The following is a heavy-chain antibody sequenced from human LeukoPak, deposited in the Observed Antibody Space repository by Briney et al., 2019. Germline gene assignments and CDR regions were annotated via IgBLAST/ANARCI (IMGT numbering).Heavy chain of an antibody. J-gene: IGHJ4*02. CDR1: GFTFSSYG. CDR3: AKDYFDY. Sequence: QAGGSLRLPCAASGFTFSSYGMHWVRQAPGKGLEWVAVISYDGSNKYYADSVKGRFTISRDNSKNTLHLQMNSLRAEDTAVYYCAKDYFDYWGQGTLVTVSS. CDR2: ISYDGSNK. V-gene: IGHV3-30*18.